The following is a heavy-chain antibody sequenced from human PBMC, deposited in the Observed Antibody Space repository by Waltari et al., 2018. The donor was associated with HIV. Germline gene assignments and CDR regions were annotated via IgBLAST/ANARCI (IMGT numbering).Heavy chain of an antibody. Sequence: EVQLVESGGGSVKPGGSLSLSCAASGVGFSYAWMNWVRQAPGKGLEWVGRIKSKTDGGTTDYAAPVKGRFTISRDDSKNTVNLQMNSLKTEDTAVYYCTTDLWEGDTLNRNCWGQGTLVTVSS. J-gene: IGHJ4*02. D-gene: IGHD1-26*01. V-gene: IGHV3-15*01. CDR2: IKSKTDGGTT. CDR1: GVGFSYAW. CDR3: TTDLWEGDTLNRNC.